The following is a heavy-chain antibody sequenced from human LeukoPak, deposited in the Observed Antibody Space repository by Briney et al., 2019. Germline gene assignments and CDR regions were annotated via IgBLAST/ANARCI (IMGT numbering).Heavy chain of an antibody. J-gene: IGHJ4*02. CDR2: ISGSGGST. V-gene: IGHV3-23*01. D-gene: IGHD1-26*01. Sequence: GGSLRLSCAASGFTFSTYGMSWVRQAPGKGLEWVSAISGSGGSTYYADSVKGRFTISRDNSKNTLYLQMNSLRAEDAAVYYCAKDKWELLLGFDYWGQGTLVTVSS. CDR1: GFTFSTYG. CDR3: AKDKWELLLGFDY.